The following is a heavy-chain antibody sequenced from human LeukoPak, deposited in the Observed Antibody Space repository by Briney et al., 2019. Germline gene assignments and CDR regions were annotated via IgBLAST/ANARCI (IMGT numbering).Heavy chain of an antibody. CDR3: AKVRAKFDITTWQAFDY. V-gene: IGHV3-30*02. D-gene: IGHD3-9*01. CDR2: MRNDGSNK. Sequence: PGGSLRLSCTVSGFTFSTHGIHWVRQAPCKGLEWVAFMRNDGSNKYYADSVKGRITISRDDSKNTLYLQMNSLRAEDTAVYYCAKVRAKFDITTWQAFDYWGQGTLVTVSS. CDR1: GFTFSTHG. J-gene: IGHJ4*02.